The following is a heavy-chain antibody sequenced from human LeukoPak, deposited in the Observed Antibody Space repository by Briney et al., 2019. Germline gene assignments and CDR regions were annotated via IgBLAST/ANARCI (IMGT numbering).Heavy chain of an antibody. CDR3: ARGATDITRWFDP. V-gene: IGHV3-7*01. CDR2: IKQDGSEK. Sequence: GGSLRLSCAASGIIFSSYWMSWVRQAPGKGLEWVANIKQDGSEKYYVDSVKGRFTISRDNAKNSLYLQMNGLRAEDTAAYYCARGATDITRWFDPWGQGTLVIVSS. D-gene: IGHD3-3*01. CDR1: GIIFSSYW. J-gene: IGHJ5*02.